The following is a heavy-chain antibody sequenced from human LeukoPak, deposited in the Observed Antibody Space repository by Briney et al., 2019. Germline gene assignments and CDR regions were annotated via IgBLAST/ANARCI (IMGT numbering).Heavy chain of an antibody. Sequence: GGSLRLSCAASGFTFSDYSMNWVHQAPGKGLEWVSSISRSSSYIYYADSMKGRFTISRDDAKNSLSLQMNSLRAEDTAVYYCASVRDFGVGNWFDPWGQGVLVTVSA. CDR2: ISRSSSYI. CDR1: GFTFSDYS. D-gene: IGHD3-3*01. CDR3: ASVRDFGVGNWFDP. V-gene: IGHV3-21*01. J-gene: IGHJ5*02.